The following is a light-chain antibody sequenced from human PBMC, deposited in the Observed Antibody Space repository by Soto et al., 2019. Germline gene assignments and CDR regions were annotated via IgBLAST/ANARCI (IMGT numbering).Light chain of an antibody. CDR3: QQYGSSPYT. CDR2: GAS. Sequence: EIVLTQSPGTLSLSPGERATLSSRASQSVSSSYLAWYQQKPGQAPRLLIYGASSRATGIPDRFSGSGSGTDFTLTISRLEPEDFAVYYWQQYGSSPYTFGQGTKLEIK. V-gene: IGKV3-20*01. CDR1: QSVSSSY. J-gene: IGKJ2*01.